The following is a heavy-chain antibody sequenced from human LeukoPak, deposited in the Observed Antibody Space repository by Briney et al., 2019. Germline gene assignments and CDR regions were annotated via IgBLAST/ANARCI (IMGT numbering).Heavy chain of an antibody. CDR3: AKAYTRMLGATTFFDY. D-gene: IGHD1-26*01. CDR1: GFIFSTYA. Sequence: GGSLTLSCAASGFIFSTYAMTWVRQAPGKGLEWVSVMSGSGETTYYAGSVKGRFTISRDNSKNTLYLQMNNLRVEDTARYYCAKAYTRMLGATTFFDYWGQGTLATVSS. CDR2: MSGSGETT. J-gene: IGHJ4*02. V-gene: IGHV3-23*01.